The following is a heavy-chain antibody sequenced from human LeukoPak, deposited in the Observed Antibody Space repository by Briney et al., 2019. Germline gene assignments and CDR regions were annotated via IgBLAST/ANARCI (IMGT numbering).Heavy chain of an antibody. Sequence: ASVKVSCKASGYTFTSYGISWVRQAPGQGPEWMGWISGHNENTNYAQKFQGRVTMTTDTSTSTAYVELRSLRSDDTAVYYCARTSESGWREFDYWGQGTLVTVSS. J-gene: IGHJ4*02. CDR3: ARTSESGWREFDY. D-gene: IGHD6-19*01. CDR1: GYTFTSYG. CDR2: ISGHNENT. V-gene: IGHV1-18*01.